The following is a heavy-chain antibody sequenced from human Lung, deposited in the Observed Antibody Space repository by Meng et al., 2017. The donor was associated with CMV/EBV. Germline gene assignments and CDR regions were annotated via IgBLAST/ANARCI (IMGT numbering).Heavy chain of an antibody. Sequence: QVEQQEPVPGLVKRAGTLSLTCAVSGGSMSSTNWWSRVRQPPGKGLEWIGEIYHSGSTNYNPSLKSRVSISVDKSKNQFSLKLSSVTAADTAVYYCARADKVRFDYWGQGTLVTVSS. CDR3: ARADKVRFDY. J-gene: IGHJ4*02. V-gene: IGHV4-4*02. CDR2: IYHSGST. CDR1: GGSMSSTNW.